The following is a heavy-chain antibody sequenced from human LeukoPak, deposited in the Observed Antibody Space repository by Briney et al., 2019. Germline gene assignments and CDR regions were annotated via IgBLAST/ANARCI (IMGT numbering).Heavy chain of an antibody. CDR3: AKQFVDI. Sequence: PGGSLRLSCAASGFSFSSYAMHWVRQAPGKGLEWVAVISNDGSNKHYADSVKGRFTISRDNSKNTLYLQMNSLRAEDTAVYYCAKQFVDIWGQGTLVIVSS. D-gene: IGHD5-24*01. V-gene: IGHV3-30-3*02. CDR1: GFSFSSYA. J-gene: IGHJ5*02. CDR2: ISNDGSNK.